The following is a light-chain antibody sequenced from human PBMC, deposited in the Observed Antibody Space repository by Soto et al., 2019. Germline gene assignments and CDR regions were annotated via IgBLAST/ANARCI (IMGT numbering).Light chain of an antibody. Sequence: QSVLTQPPSVSAAPGQKVTISCSGSSSNIGSNFVSWYQQLPGTAPKLLIYDNNKRPSGIPDRFSGSKSGASATLGITGLQTGDEADYYCGAWDGTLSWVFGPGTQLTVL. V-gene: IGLV1-51*01. CDR3: GAWDGTLSWV. CDR2: DNN. CDR1: SSNIGSNF. J-gene: IGLJ1*01.